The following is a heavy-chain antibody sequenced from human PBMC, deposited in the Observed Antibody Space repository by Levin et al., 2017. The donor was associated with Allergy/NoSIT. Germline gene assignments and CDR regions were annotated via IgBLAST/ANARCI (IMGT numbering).Heavy chain of an antibody. J-gene: IGHJ3*02. V-gene: IGHV3-30-3*01. D-gene: IGHD1-26*01. Sequence: GGSLRLSCAASGFTFSSYAMHWVRQAPGKGLEWVAVISYDGSNKYYADSVKGRFTISRDNSKNTLYLQMNSLRAEDTAVYYCARGVGLNAFDIWGQGTMVTVSS. CDR3: ARGVGLNAFDI. CDR1: GFTFSSYA. CDR2: ISYDGSNK.